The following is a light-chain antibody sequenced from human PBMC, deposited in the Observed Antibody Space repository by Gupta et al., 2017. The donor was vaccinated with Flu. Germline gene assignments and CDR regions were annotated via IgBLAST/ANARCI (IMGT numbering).Light chain of an antibody. CDR2: EVN. V-gene: IGLV2-14*01. J-gene: IGLJ3*02. CDR1: SSDIGFDNY. Sequence: QSALTQPASVSGSPGQSIIISCTGTSSDIGFDNYISWYQQHPGKAPKLLIFEVNNRPSGISSRFSGSKSDNTASLTISGLQTEDTADYYCSSFTETNARVFGGGTKVTVL. CDR3: SSFTETNARV.